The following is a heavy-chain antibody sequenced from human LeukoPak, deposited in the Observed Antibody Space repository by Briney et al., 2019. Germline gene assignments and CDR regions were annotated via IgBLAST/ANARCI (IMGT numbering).Heavy chain of an antibody. J-gene: IGHJ4*02. D-gene: IGHD6-19*01. V-gene: IGHV3-74*03. CDR3: ARLGRVAGTFDY. CDR1: GFTFSRYW. Sequence: QPGGSLRLSCAASGFTFSRYWMHWVRQAPGKGLVWVSRINSDGSTTTYADSVKGRFTISRDNAKNTLYLQMNSLRAEDTAEYYCARLGRVAGTFDYWGQGTLVTVSS. CDR2: INSDGSTT.